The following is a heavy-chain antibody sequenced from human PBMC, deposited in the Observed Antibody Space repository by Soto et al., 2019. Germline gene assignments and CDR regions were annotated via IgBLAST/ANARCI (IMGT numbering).Heavy chain of an antibody. V-gene: IGHV3-66*01. CDR1: GFTVSSHY. J-gene: IGHJ3*02. CDR3: ARRYYGGNSQAFDI. Sequence: EVQLVGSGGGLVQPGGSLRLSCAASGFTVSSHYMSWVRQAPGKGLEWVSVIYRDGSTYYADSVKGRFTISRDNSKNTLLLQRNSLRAEDTAKYYCARRYYGGNSQAFDIWSQGTMVTVTS. D-gene: IGHD4-17*01. CDR2: IYRDGST.